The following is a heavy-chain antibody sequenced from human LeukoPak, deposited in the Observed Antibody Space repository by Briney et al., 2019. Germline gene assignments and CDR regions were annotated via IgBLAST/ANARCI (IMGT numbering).Heavy chain of an antibody. CDR1: GFTFSDYN. CDR2: ISGSGAST. V-gene: IGHV3-23*01. Sequence: GGSLRLSCAASGFTFSDYNMSWVRQAPGKGLEWVSAISGSGASTYYADSVKGRFTISRDNSKNTLYLQMNSLRAEDTAVYYCARSTVVTPVDWGQGTLVTVSS. CDR3: ARSTVVTPVD. D-gene: IGHD4-17*01. J-gene: IGHJ4*02.